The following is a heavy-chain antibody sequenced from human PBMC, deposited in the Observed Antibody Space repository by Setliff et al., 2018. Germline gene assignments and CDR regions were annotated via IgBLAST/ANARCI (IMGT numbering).Heavy chain of an antibody. J-gene: IGHJ4*02. CDR1: GFTFTNYW. Sequence: LRLSCAASGFTFTNYWINWVRQAPGKGLEWVSGISGGATRTYYVDSVKGRFTISRDNSKNTLYLQMNSLRADDTAVYYCARSENCYSTHCSPYDYWGQGTLVTVSS. V-gene: IGHV3-23*01. D-gene: IGHD2-2*01. CDR2: ISGGATRT. CDR3: ARSENCYSTHCSPYDY.